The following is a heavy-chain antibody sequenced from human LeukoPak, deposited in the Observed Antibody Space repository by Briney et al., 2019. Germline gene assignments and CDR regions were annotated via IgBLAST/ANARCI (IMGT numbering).Heavy chain of an antibody. V-gene: IGHV3-9*01. J-gene: IGHJ4*02. CDR3: AKDILTAAGQATQLDY. Sequence: GRSLRLSCAASGFTFDDYAMHWVRQAPGKGLEGVSGISWNSGSIGYADSVKGRFTISRDNAKNSLYLQMNSLRAEDTALYYCAKDILTAAGQATQLDYWGQGTLVTVSS. CDR2: ISWNSGSI. CDR1: GFTFDDYA. D-gene: IGHD6-13*01.